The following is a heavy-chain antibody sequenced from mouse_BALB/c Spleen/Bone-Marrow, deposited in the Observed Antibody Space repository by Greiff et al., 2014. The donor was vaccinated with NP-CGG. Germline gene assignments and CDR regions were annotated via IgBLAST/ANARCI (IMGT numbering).Heavy chain of an antibody. D-gene: IGHD1-1*01. Sequence: VQLQQPGSELVKPGASVKLSCAASGFNIKDTYMHWVKQRPEQGLEWIGRIDPANGDTKYDPKFQGKATITADTSSYTAYLQLSNLTSEDTAVYYCTRPSFYYGSSYWYFDVWGAGTTVTVSS. J-gene: IGHJ1*01. CDR2: IDPANGDT. V-gene: IGHV14-3*02. CDR3: TRPSFYYGSSYWYFDV. CDR1: GFNIKDTY.